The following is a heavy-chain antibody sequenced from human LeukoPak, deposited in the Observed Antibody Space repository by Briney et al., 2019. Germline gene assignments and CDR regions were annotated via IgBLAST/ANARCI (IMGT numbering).Heavy chain of an antibody. Sequence: GGSLRLSCTASGFTLSSYAMSRVRQAPGEGLEWVSTISGSADNANYAEAVKGRFTISRDNSKNTMYLQMNSLRAGDTAVYYCAKQGFSCWGQGTLVTVSS. D-gene: IGHD2-15*01. CDR2: ISGSADNA. J-gene: IGHJ4*02. CDR3: AKQGFSC. CDR1: GFTLSSYA. V-gene: IGHV3-23*01.